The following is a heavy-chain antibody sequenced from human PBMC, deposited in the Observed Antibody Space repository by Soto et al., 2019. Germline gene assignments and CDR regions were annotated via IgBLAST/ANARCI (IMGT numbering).Heavy chain of an antibody. V-gene: IGHV1-8*01. CDR3: ARGYYDYVWGSYRLEGVGGMDV. CDR2: MNPNSGNT. D-gene: IGHD3-16*02. CDR1: GYTFTSYD. Sequence: ASVKVSCKASGYTFTSYDINWVRQATGQGLEWMGWMNPNSGNTGYAQKFQGRVTMTRSTSISTAYMELSSLRSEDTAVYYCARGYYDYVWGSYRLEGVGGMDVWGQGTTVTVSS. J-gene: IGHJ6*02.